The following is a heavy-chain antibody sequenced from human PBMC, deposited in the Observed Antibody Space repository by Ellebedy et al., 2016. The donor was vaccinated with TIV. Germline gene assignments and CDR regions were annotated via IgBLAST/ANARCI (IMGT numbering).Heavy chain of an antibody. J-gene: IGHJ4*02. Sequence: GESLKISCAASGFTFSDYHMDWVRQAPGKGLEWVGRVRHKGRGYTTEYAASAKGRFTFSRDDSKNSLFLQMSSLKTEDTAMYYCAASGDGNILDFWGQGNLVTVSS. V-gene: IGHV3-72*01. D-gene: IGHD2-21*02. CDR2: VRHKGRGYTT. CDR1: GFTFSDYH. CDR3: AASGDGNILDF.